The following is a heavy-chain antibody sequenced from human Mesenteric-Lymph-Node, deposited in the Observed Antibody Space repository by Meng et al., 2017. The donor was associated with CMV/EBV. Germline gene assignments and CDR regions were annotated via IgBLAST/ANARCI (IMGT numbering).Heavy chain of an antibody. CDR3: ARVDRWGSLRPDYYFDY. D-gene: IGHD3-16*01. V-gene: IGHV1-3*01. CDR2: IDADSGKA. J-gene: IGHJ4*02. Sequence: YTLTNYIRHWVRQAPGQGLEWMGWIDADSGKAEYSQKFQCRITVTSDTSANTAHMELSSLMSEDTAVYYCARVDRWGSLRPDYYFDYWGQGTLVTVSS. CDR1: YTLTNYI.